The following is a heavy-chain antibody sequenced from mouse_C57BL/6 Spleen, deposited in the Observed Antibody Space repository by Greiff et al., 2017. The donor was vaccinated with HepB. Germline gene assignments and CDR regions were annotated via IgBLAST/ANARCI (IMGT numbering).Heavy chain of an antibody. D-gene: IGHD1-1*01. CDR2: IDPNSGGT. J-gene: IGHJ4*01. CDR1: GYTFTSYW. Sequence: QVQLKQPGAELVKPGASVKLSCKASGYTFTSYWMHWVKLRPGRGLEWIGRIDPNSGGTKYNEKFKSKATLTVDKPSSTAYMQLSSLTSEDSAVYYCVTYYYGSSYGYAMDYWGQGTSVTVSS. CDR3: VTYYYGSSYGYAMDY. V-gene: IGHV1-72*01.